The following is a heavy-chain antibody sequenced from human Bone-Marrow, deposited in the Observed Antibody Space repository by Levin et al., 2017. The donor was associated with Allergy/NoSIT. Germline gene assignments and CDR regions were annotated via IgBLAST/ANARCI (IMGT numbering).Heavy chain of an antibody. J-gene: IGHJ5*02. D-gene: IGHD3-22*01. CDR2: IIPNSGGT. CDR1: GYTFSVYW. CDR3: TRGLMIGASKMFDL. V-gene: IGHV1-2*02. Sequence: ASVKVSCKASGYTFSVYWIHWVRNVPGEGLEWMGWIIPNSGGTNYAQKFQGRVTMTRDTSINTVYMELTGLTSDDAAVYYCTRGLMIGASKMFDLWGQGTLVTVSS.